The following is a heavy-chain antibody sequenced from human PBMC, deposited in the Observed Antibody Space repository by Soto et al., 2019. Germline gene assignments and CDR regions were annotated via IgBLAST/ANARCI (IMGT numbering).Heavy chain of an antibody. V-gene: IGHV1-2*02. D-gene: IGHD3-22*01. CDR2: INPNSGGT. J-gene: IGHJ3*02. CDR3: ARVYYYDSSGPNDAFDI. Sequence: ASVKVSCKAAGYTFTGYYMGWVRQAPGQGLEWMGWINPNSGGTNYAQKFQGRVTMTRDTSISTAYMELSRPRSDDTAVYYCARVYYYDSSGPNDAFDIWGQGTMVTVSS. CDR1: GYTFTGYY.